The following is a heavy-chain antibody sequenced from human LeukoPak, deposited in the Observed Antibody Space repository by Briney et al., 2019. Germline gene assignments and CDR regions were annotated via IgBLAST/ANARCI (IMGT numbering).Heavy chain of an antibody. CDR1: GFTFSSYG. J-gene: IGHJ6*04. D-gene: IGHD4-17*01. V-gene: IGHV3-30*18. CDR3: ANTVNYYYYYYDMDV. CDR2: ISYDGSKK. Sequence: GRSLRLSCAASGFTFSSYGMHWVRQAPGKGLEWGAVISYDGSKKYYADSVKGRFTISRDDSKNTLYLQMNSLRAEDTAVYYCANTVNYYYYYYDMDVWGKGTTVTVSS.